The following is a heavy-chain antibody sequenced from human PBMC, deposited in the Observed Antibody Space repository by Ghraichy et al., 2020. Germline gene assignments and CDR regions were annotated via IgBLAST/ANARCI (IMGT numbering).Heavy chain of an antibody. J-gene: IGHJ4*02. CDR2: IYPGDSDT. CDR3: ARLPRDIVVVVAATPPDY. D-gene: IGHD2-15*01. Sequence: GESLNISCKGSGYSFTSYWIGWVRQMPGKGLEWMGIIYPGDSDTRYSPSFQGQVTISADKSISTAYLQWSSLKASDTAMYYCARLPRDIVVVVAATPPDYGCQGTLVTVPS. CDR1: GYSFTSYW. V-gene: IGHV5-51*01.